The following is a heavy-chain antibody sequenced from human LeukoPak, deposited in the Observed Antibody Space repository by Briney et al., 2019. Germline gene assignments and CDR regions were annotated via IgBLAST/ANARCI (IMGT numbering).Heavy chain of an antibody. CDR3: ARESYYDSSGYYSSLGY. V-gene: IGHV3-21*01. CDR1: GFTFSSYS. J-gene: IGHJ4*02. Sequence: GGSLRLSYAASGFTFSSYSMNWVRQAPGKGLEWVSSISSSSSYIYYADSVKGRFTISRDNAKNSLYLQMNSLRAEDTAVYYCARESYYDSSGYYSSLGYWGQGTLVTVSS. CDR2: ISSSSSYI. D-gene: IGHD3-22*01.